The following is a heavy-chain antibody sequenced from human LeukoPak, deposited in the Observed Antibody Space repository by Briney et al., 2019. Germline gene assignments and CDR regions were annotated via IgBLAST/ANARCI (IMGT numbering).Heavy chain of an antibody. V-gene: IGHV3-30*04. CDR3: ARDQYYYDSSGYPSY. J-gene: IGHJ4*02. Sequence: GGSLRLSCAASGFTFSSYAMHWVRQAPGKGLEWVAVISYDGSNKYYADSVKGRFTISRDNSKNTLYLQMNSLRAEDTAVYYCARDQYYYDSSGYPSYLGQGTLVTVSS. CDR2: ISYDGSNK. CDR1: GFTFSSYA. D-gene: IGHD3-22*01.